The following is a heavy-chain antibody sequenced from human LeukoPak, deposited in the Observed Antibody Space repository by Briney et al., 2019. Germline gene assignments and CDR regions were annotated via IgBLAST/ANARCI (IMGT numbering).Heavy chain of an antibody. CDR1: GGTFSSYA. Sequence: SVKVSCKASGGTFSSYAISWVRQAPGQGLEWMGGIIPIFGTANYAQKFQGRVTITTDESTSTAYMELSSLRSEDTAVYYCARREAAAISWFGPWGQGTLVTVSS. J-gene: IGHJ5*02. CDR3: ARREAAAISWFGP. D-gene: IGHD2-2*01. CDR2: IIPIFGTA. V-gene: IGHV1-69*05.